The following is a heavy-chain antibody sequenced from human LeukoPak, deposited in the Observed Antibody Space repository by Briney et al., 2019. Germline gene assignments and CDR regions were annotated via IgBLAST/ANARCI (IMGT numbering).Heavy chain of an antibody. CDR2: ISSSGSTI. Sequence: PGGSLRLSCAASGFTFSSYEMNWVRQAPGKGLEWVSYISSSGSTIYYADSVKGRFTISRDDAKNSLYLQMNSLRAEDTAVYYCARDGMEWELPSGYYYYGMDVWGQGTTVTVSS. D-gene: IGHD1-26*01. J-gene: IGHJ6*02. CDR3: ARDGMEWELPSGYYYYGMDV. CDR1: GFTFSSYE. V-gene: IGHV3-48*03.